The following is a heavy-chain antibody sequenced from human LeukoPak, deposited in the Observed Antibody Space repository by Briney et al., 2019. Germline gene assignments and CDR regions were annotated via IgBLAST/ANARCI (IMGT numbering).Heavy chain of an antibody. CDR1: GFTVSYYY. Sequence: GGSLRLSCAASGFTVSYYYMNWVRQAPGKGLEWVSVVYSGGSTYYADSVQGRFTVSRDDSKNTVYLQMNSLRSEDTAVYYCVRATYRNAWHKEPFFDYWGQGTLVPVSS. J-gene: IGHJ4*02. CDR2: VYSGGST. CDR3: VRATYRNAWHKEPFFDY. D-gene: IGHD1-1*01. V-gene: IGHV3-66*01.